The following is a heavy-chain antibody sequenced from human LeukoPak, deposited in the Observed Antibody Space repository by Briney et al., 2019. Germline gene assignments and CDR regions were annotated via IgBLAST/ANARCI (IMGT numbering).Heavy chain of an antibody. V-gene: IGHV3-30*02. Sequence: GGSLRLXCAASGFTFSTYGMHWVRQAPGKGLEWVAFIRYDGSEKYSTDSVKGRFTISRDNSKNTLYLRMNSLTTEDTAVYYCAKDRSYHYFDYWGQGTLVTVSS. D-gene: IGHD5-18*01. CDR3: AKDRSYHYFDY. CDR1: GFTFSTYG. CDR2: IRYDGSEK. J-gene: IGHJ4*02.